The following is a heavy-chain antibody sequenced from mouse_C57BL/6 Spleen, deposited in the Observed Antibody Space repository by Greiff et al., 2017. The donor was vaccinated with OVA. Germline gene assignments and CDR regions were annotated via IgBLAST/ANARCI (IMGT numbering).Heavy chain of an antibody. J-gene: IGHJ1*03. D-gene: IGHD1-1*01. CDR3: ARRGRYYYGSSYWYFDV. Sequence: QVTLKVCGPGILQSSQTLSLTCSFSGFSLSTSGMGVSWLRQPSGKGLEWLANIYWDDDKRYNPSLKSRLTISKDTSRNQVFLKITSVDTADTATYYCARRGRYYYGSSYWYFDVWGTGTTVTVSS. CDR1: GFSLSTSGMG. CDR2: IYWDDDK. V-gene: IGHV8-12*01.